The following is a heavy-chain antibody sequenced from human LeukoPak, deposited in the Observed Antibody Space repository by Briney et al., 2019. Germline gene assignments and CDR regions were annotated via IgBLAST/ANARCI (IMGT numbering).Heavy chain of an antibody. CDR1: GGSIRSCY. D-gene: IGHD3-10*01. Sequence: PSETLSLTCTVSGGSIRSCYWSWIRQPPGKGLEWIGYIYYSGSTNYNPSLKSRVTISVDTSKNQFSLKLSSVTAADTAVYYCARERFGEYFDYWGQGTLVTVSS. CDR2: IYYSGST. J-gene: IGHJ4*02. CDR3: ARERFGEYFDY. V-gene: IGHV4-59*01.